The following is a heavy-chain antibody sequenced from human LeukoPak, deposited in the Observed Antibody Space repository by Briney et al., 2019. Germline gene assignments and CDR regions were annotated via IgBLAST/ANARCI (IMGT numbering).Heavy chain of an antibody. CDR2: ISSSSSYI. J-gene: IGHJ6*02. CDR1: GFTFSNAW. D-gene: IGHD4-23*01. V-gene: IGHV3-21*01. Sequence: GGFLRLSCAASGFTFSNAWMSWVRQAPGQGLEWVSSISSSSSYIYYADSVKGRFTISRDNAKNSLYVQMNSLRVEDTAVYYCARADDRYGGNSYYYYGMDVWGQGTTVTVSS. CDR3: ARADDRYGGNSYYYYGMDV.